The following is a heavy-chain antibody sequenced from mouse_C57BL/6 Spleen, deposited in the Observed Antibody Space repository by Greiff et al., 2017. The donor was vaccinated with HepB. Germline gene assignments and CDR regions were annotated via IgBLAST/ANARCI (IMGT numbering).Heavy chain of an antibody. D-gene: IGHD1-1*01. Sequence: EVQLQESGGGLVKPGGSLKLSCAASGFTFSGYGMHWVRQAPEKRLEWVAYISSGSGTIYYADTVKGRFTISRDNAKNTLFLQMTSLRSEDTAMYYCARRYRRYPIAYWGQGTPVTVSA. J-gene: IGHJ4*01. CDR1: GFTFSGYG. CDR2: ISSGSGTI. V-gene: IGHV5-17*01. CDR3: ARRYRRYPIAY.